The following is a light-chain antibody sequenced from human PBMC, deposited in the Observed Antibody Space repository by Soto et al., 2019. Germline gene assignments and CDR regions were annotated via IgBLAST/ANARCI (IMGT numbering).Light chain of an antibody. CDR2: SNN. CDR3: AAWDDSLTGFEV. J-gene: IGLJ2*01. CDR1: TSNIGRNT. Sequence: QSVLTQPPSASGTPGQRVTISCSGSTSNIGRNTVSWYQQLPGTAPKLLIYSNNQRPSGVPDRFTGSKSGTSASLAISGLQSEDEADYYCAAWDDSLTGFEVFGGGTQLT. V-gene: IGLV1-44*01.